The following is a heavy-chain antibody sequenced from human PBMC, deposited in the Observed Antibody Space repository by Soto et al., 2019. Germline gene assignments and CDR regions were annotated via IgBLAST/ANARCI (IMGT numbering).Heavy chain of an antibody. D-gene: IGHD6-13*01. V-gene: IGHV4-39*02. CDR3: ARDRDIIAAAGTGAFDI. Sequence: SETLSLTCTVSGGSISSSSYYWGWIRQPPGKGLEWIGSIYYSGSTYYNPSLKSRVTISVDTSKNQFSLKLSSVTAADTAVYYCARDRDIIAAAGTGAFDIWGQGTMVTVSS. CDR1: GGSISSSSYY. CDR2: IYYSGST. J-gene: IGHJ3*02.